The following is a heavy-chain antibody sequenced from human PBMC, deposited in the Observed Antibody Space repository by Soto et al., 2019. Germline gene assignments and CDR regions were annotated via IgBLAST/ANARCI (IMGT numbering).Heavy chain of an antibody. CDR3: TTTRPGTNVFDN. Sequence: EVQLVESGGGLVEPGGSLRLSCAASGITFSNAWMNWVRKAPGKGLEYIGRIRSKTDGGTTEYAAPVEGRFTVSRDDSKNTLYLQMRGLKTEDTAVYYGTTTRPGTNVFDNWGQGTLVTVSS. V-gene: IGHV3-15*01. J-gene: IGHJ3*02. CDR1: GITFSNAW. CDR2: IRSKTDGGTT. D-gene: IGHD6-13*01.